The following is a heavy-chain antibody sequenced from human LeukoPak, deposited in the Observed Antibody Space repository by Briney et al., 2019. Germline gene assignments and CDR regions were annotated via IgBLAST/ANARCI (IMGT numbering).Heavy chain of an antibody. CDR3: ARRLDTSMVRGGSFDY. CDR1: GGSTSSSSYY. D-gene: IGHD5-18*01. V-gene: IGHV4-39*01. J-gene: IGHJ4*02. CDR2: IYYSGST. Sequence: SETLSLTCTVSGGSTSSSSYYWGWVRQPPGKGLEWIGNIYYSGSTYYNPSLKSRVSISEDTSKNQFSLKLSSVTAADTAVYYCARRLDTSMVRGGSFDYWGQGILVPVSS.